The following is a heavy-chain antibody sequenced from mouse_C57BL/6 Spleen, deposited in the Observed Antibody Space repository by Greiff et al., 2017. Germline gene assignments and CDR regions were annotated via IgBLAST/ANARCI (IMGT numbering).Heavy chain of an antibody. J-gene: IGHJ2*01. CDR3: ARQGNSYVSSYYFDY. Sequence: QVQLQQPGAELVKPGASVKLSCKASGYTFTSYWMPWVRQRPGRGLEWIGRIGPSGGGTKYNEKFKSKATLTVDKPSSTAYLQLSSLTSEDSAVYYCARQGNSYVSSYYFDYWGKGTTVTVSS. D-gene: IGHD1-1*01. V-gene: IGHV1-72*01. CDR2: IGPSGGGT. CDR1: GYTFTSYW.